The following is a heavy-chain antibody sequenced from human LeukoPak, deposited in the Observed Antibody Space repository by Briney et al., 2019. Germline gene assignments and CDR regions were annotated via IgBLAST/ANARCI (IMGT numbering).Heavy chain of an antibody. J-gene: IGHJ4*02. CDR1: GGTFSSYA. CDR2: IIPIFGTA. D-gene: IGHD5-24*01. V-gene: IGHV1-69*13. CDR3: ASGRDLYYFDY. Sequence: SVKVSXKASGGTFSSYAISWVRQAPGQGLEWMGGIIPIFGTANYAQKFQGRVTITADESTSTAYMELSSLRSEDTAVYYCASGRDLYYFDYWGPGTLVTVSS.